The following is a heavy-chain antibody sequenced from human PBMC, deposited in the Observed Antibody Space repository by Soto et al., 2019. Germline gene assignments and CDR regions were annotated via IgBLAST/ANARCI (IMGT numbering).Heavy chain of an antibody. Sequence: SETLSLTCTVSGGSISSYYWSWIRQPPGKGLEWIGYIYYSGSTNYNPSLKSRVTISVDTSKNQFSLKLSSVTAADTAVYYCARMVTMVRGVMSNWFDPWGQGTLVTVSS. V-gene: IGHV4-59*08. J-gene: IGHJ5*02. CDR1: GGSISSYY. D-gene: IGHD3-10*01. CDR3: ARMVTMVRGVMSNWFDP. CDR2: IYYSGST.